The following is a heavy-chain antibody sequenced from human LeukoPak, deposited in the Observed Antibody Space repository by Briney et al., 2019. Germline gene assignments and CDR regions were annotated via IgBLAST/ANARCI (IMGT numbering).Heavy chain of an antibody. V-gene: IGHV3-7*01. D-gene: IGHD5-12*01. Sequence: QPGGSLRLSCAASGFTFSSFWMTWVRQAPGKGLEWVANINQDGSEKYYVDSMKGRFTISRDNAKNSVYLQMNSLRAEDTAVYYCARDGGVSGYDLLDYWGQGTLVTVSS. CDR1: GFTFSSFW. J-gene: IGHJ4*02. CDR3: ARDGGVSGYDLLDY. CDR2: INQDGSEK.